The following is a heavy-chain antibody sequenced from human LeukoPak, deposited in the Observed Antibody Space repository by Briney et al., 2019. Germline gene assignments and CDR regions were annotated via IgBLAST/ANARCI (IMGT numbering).Heavy chain of an antibody. CDR3: ARLVLAYCGGDCRDY. D-gene: IGHD2-21*02. Sequence: SETLSLTCAVYGGSFSGYYWSWIRQPPGKGLEWIGEINHSGSTSHNPSLKSRVTISVDTSKNQFSLKLSSVTATDTAVYYCARLVLAYCGGDCRDYWGQGTLVTVSS. CDR2: INHSGST. V-gene: IGHV4-34*01. J-gene: IGHJ4*02. CDR1: GGSFSGYY.